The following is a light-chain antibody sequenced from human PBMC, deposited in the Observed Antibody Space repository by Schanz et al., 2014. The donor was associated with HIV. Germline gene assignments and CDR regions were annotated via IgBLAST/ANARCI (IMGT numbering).Light chain of an antibody. J-gene: IGKJ1*01. CDR3: QQYNTWPRT. V-gene: IGKV3-15*01. CDR1: QSVSNN. CDR2: ITS. Sequence: EIVMTQSPAILSVSPGERATLSCRASQSVSNNFAWYQQKPGQAPRLLIHITSTRATGIPDRFSGSGSGTEFTLTISSLQSEDFAVYYCQQYNTWPRTFGQGTKVELK.